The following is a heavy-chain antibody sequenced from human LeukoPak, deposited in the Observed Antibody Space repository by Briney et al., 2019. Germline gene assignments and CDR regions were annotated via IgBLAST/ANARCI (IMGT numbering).Heavy chain of an antibody. Sequence: GGSVKVSCTASGYTFTAYSMHWVRKAPGKGLEWMGGINPNTGGTDCAQWFKGRATMTRDTSITIRYKEMSSLTPDDTAPDYCARAGFFREGKCYSYDYWGEGALATVSS. CDR3: ARAGFFREGKCYSYDY. CDR2: INPNTGGT. CDR1: GYTFTAYS. D-gene: IGHD3-3*01. V-gene: IGHV1-2*02. J-gene: IGHJ4*02.